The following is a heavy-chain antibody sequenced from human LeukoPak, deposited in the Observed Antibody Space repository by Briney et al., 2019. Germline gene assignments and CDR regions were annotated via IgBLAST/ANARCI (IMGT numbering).Heavy chain of an antibody. D-gene: IGHD3-22*01. J-gene: IGHJ3*02. Sequence: PSETLSLTCTVSGGSISSYYWSWIRQPPGKGLEWIGYIYHSGSTNYNPSLKSRVTISVDTSKNQFSLKLSSVTAADTAVYYCASGFDYYDSSGYYYHDAFDIWGQGAMVTVSS. V-gene: IGHV4-59*01. CDR3: ASGFDYYDSSGYYYHDAFDI. CDR2: IYHSGST. CDR1: GGSISSYY.